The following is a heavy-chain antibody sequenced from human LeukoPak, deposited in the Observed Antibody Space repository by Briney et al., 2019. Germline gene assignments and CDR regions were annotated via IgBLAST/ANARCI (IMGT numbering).Heavy chain of an antibody. V-gene: IGHV1-69*04. CDR1: GGTFSSYA. J-gene: IGHJ4*02. Sequence: GASVKVSCKASGGTFSSYAISWVRQAPGQGLEWMGRIIPILGIANYAQKFQGRVTITADKSTSTAYMELSSLRSEDTAVYYCARAPYVGATLFDYWGQGTLVTVSS. CDR2: IIPILGIA. CDR3: ARAPYVGATLFDY. D-gene: IGHD1-26*01.